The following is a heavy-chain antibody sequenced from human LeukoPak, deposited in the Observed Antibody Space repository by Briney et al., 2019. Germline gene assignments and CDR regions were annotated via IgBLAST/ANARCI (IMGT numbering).Heavy chain of an antibody. Sequence: SETLSLTCAVYGGSFSGYYWSWIRQPPGKGLEWIGEINHSGSTNYNPSLKSRVTISVDTSKNQFSLKLSTVTAADTAVYYCARGTGYYYYYMDVWGKGTTVTVSS. D-gene: IGHD4-17*01. CDR1: GGSFSGYY. CDR2: INHSGST. V-gene: IGHV4-34*01. J-gene: IGHJ6*03. CDR3: ARGTGYYYYYMDV.